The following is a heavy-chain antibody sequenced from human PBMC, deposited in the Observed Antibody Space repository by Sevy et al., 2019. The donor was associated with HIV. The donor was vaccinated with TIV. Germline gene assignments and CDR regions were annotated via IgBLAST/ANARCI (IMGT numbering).Heavy chain of an antibody. Sequence: GGSLRLSCTPSGFSFGDFAMSWVRQAPGKGPEWVAYLKSKALGGTLDHAASVKGRFTISWDDSKGIVYLQLNDLKTEDTGIYYSARWKGAQSIFDYWGQGALVTVSS. D-gene: IGHD1-1*01. CDR1: GFSFGDFA. V-gene: IGHV3-49*04. J-gene: IGHJ4*02. CDR2: LKSKALGGTL. CDR3: ARWKGAQSIFDY.